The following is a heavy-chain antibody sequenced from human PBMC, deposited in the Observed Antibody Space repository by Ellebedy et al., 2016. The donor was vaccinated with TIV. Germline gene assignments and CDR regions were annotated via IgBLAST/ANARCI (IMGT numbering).Heavy chain of an antibody. Sequence: SVKVSXKASRGTFSSYAISWVRQAPGQGLEWMGWISAYNGNTNYAQKFQGRVTITADKSTSTAYMELSSLRSEDTAVYYCARVTPHSGNGGAFDIWGQGTMVTVSS. V-gene: IGHV1-69*10. J-gene: IGHJ3*02. D-gene: IGHD3-10*01. CDR1: RGTFSSYA. CDR2: ISAYNGNT. CDR3: ARVTPHSGNGGAFDI.